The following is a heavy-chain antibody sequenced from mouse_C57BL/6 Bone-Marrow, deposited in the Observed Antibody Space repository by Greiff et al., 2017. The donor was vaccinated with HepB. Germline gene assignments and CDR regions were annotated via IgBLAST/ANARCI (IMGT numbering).Heavy chain of an antibody. J-gene: IGHJ3*01. Sequence: QVQLQQSGAELVRPGASVKLSCKASGYTFTDYYINWVKQRPGQGLEWIARIYPGSGNTYYNEKFKGKATLTAEKSSSTAYMQLSSLTSEDSAVYFCARSLITTVEGAYWGQGTLVTVSA. CDR1: GYTFTDYY. CDR2: IYPGSGNT. V-gene: IGHV1-76*01. D-gene: IGHD1-1*01. CDR3: ARSLITTVEGAY.